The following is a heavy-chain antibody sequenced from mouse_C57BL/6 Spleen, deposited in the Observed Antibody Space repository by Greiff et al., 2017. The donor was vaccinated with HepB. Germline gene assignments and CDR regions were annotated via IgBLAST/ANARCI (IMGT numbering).Heavy chain of an antibody. CDR1: GYAFSSSW. CDR3: AREYGRGDY. D-gene: IGHD1-1*01. J-gene: IGHJ4*01. Sequence: VQRVESGPELVKPGASVKISCKASGYAFSSSWMNWVKQRPGKGLEWIGRIYPGDGDTNYNGKFKGKATLTADKSSSTAYMQLSSLTSEDSAVYFCAREYGRGDYWGQGTSVTVSS. CDR2: IYPGDGDT. V-gene: IGHV1-82*01.